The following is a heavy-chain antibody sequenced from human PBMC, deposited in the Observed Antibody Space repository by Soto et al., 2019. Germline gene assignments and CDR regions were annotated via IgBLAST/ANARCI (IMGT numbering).Heavy chain of an antibody. J-gene: IGHJ4*02. Sequence: PSETLSLTCTVSGGSIRSYYWSWIRQPPGKGLEWIGFIHYSGSTNYNPSLKGRVTMSVDTSKNQFSLKLTSVNTADTAIYYCTRGGDPYKTGHWGQGTPVTVSS. CDR1: GGSIRSYY. CDR3: TRGGDPYKTGH. D-gene: IGHD2-21*01. V-gene: IGHV4-59*01. CDR2: IHYSGST.